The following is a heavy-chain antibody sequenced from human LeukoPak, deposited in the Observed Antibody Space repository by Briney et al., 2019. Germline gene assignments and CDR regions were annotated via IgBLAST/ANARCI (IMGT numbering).Heavy chain of an antibody. CDR1: GGTFISYA. V-gene: IGHV1-69*05. CDR2: IIPIFGTA. CDR3: ARDHYYYYYMDV. Sequence: ASVKVSCKASGGTFISYAISWVRQAPGQGLEWMGRIIPIFGTANYAQKFQGRLTITTDESTSTAYMELSSLISEDTAVYYCARDHYYYYYMDVWGKGTTVTVSS. J-gene: IGHJ6*03.